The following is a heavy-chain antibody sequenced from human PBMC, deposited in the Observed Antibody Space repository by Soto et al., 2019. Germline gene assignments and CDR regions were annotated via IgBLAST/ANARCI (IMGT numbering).Heavy chain of an antibody. V-gene: IGHV1-69*06. J-gene: IGHJ4*02. CDR1: ECTFSSYA. D-gene: IGHD1-26*01. Sequence: GAAVNGSGTASECTFSSYAISWVRQAPGQGLEWMGGIIPIFGKANYAQKFQGRVTITADKSTSTAYMELSSLRSEDTAVYYCATGRRANIVGATKYFDYWGQGTLPTVSS. CDR3: ATGRRANIVGATKYFDY. CDR2: IIPIFGKA.